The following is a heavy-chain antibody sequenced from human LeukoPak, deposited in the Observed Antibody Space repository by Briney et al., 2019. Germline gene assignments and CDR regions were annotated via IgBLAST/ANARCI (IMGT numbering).Heavy chain of an antibody. CDR3: ARDLVTTSGAFDI. V-gene: IGHV3-48*01. J-gene: IGHJ3*02. D-gene: IGHD3-9*01. CDR1: GFTFSSYS. Sequence: GGSLRLSCVASGFTFSSYSMNWVRQAPGKGLEWVSYISSSSSTIYYADSVKGRFTISRDNAKNSLYLQMNSLRAEDTAVYYCARDLVTTSGAFDIWGQGTMVTVSS. CDR2: ISSSSSTI.